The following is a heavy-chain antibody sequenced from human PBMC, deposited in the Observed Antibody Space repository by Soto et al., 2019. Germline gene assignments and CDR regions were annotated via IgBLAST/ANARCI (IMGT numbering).Heavy chain of an antibody. CDR1: GFTFSDSC. V-gene: IGHV3-7*01. CDR2: IKPDESEK. J-gene: IGHJ5*02. CDR3: VRGGSNYAS. Sequence: GAPLRPSCTASGFTFSDSCMTWVRQAPGKGLEWVARIKPDESEKKYADSVKGRFSISRDNAKNSMYLQMDSLRGEDTAVYYCVRGGSNYASWGQGTLVTVSS. D-gene: IGHD4-4*01.